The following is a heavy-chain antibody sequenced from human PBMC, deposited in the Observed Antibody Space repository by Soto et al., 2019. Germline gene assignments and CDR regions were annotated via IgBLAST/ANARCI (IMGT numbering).Heavy chain of an antibody. CDR1: GGSLSGDDYH. V-gene: IGHV4-30-4*08. D-gene: IGHD3-16*01. CDR3: ARKDGGFDAVDV. Sequence: QVQLQQSGPGLVKPSQPLSLTCTVSGGSLSGDDYHWTWIRQSQEQGLEWIGYIHHSGSILYNPSFKPPLPISVYTSKNQFSLHLSSGTTADMTVYFCARKDGGFDAVDVWGPGTTVSVSS. J-gene: IGHJ6*01. CDR2: IHHSGSI.